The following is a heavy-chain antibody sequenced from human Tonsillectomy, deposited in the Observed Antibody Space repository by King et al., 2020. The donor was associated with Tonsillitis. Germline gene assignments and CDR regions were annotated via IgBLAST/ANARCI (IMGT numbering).Heavy chain of an antibody. CDR1: GFTFSSYS. CDR3: AKGRDYYDSSGYYYVESDYFDY. CDR2: ISSSSSYI. V-gene: IGHV3-21*01. D-gene: IGHD3-22*01. Sequence: VQLVQSGGGLVKPGGSLRLSCAASGFTFSSYSMNWVRQAPGKGLEWFSSISSSSSYIYYADSVKGRFTISRDNAKNSLYLQMNSLRAEDTAVYYCAKGRDYYDSSGYYYVESDYFDYWGQGTLVTVSS. J-gene: IGHJ4*02.